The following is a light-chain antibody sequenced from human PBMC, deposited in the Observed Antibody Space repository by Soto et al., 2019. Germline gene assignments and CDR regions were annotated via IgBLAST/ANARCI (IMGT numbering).Light chain of an antibody. CDR3: SSYAGSNKFYV. V-gene: IGLV2-8*01. CDR1: SSDVGGYNY. Sequence: QSVLTQPPSASGSPGQSVTISCTGTSSDVGGYNYVSWYQQHPGKAPKLMIYEVSKRPSGVPDRFSGSKSGNTASLTVSGLQAEDEADYYDSSYAGSNKFYVFGTGTKITDL. J-gene: IGLJ1*01. CDR2: EVS.